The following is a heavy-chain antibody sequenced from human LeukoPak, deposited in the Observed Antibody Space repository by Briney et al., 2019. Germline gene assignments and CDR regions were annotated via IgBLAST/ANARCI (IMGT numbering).Heavy chain of an antibody. CDR3: ATRTTGDRYYYYYYYMDV. CDR1: GGTFSSYA. V-gene: IGHV1-69*13. Sequence: VAAVKVSSKASGGTFSSYAISWVRQAPGEGLEGMGGIIPIFGTANYAQKFQGRVTITPDESTSTAYMVLSSLRSEDTAVYYCATRTTGDRYYYYYYYMDVWGKGTTVTVSS. CDR2: IIPIFGTA. D-gene: IGHD1-1*01. J-gene: IGHJ6*03.